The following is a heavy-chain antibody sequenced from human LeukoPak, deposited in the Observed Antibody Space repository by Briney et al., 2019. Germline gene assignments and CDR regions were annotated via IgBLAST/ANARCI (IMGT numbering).Heavy chain of an antibody. J-gene: IGHJ6*03. D-gene: IGHD2-2*01. V-gene: IGHV3-9*03. Sequence: GRSLRLSCAASGFTFYDYAMHWVRQAPGKGLEWVSGISWNSASIGYADSVKGRFTISRDNAKNSLYLQMNSLRADDMALYYCAKSQASTWSNYYYFMDVWGKGTTVTVSS. CDR3: AKSQASTWSNYYYFMDV. CDR1: GFTFYDYA. CDR2: ISWNSASI.